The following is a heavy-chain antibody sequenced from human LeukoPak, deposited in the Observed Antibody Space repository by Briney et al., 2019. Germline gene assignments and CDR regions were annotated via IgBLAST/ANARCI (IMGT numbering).Heavy chain of an antibody. CDR2: FDPEDGET. J-gene: IGHJ6*02. CDR1: GYTLTELS. D-gene: IGHD3-3*01. Sequence: ASVKVSCKVSGYTLTELSTHWVRQAPGKGLEWMGGFDPEDGETIYAQKFQGRVTMTEDTSTDTAYMELSSLRSEDTAVYYCACMILRFLEWHHYYYGMDVWGQGTTVTVSS. CDR3: ACMILRFLEWHHYYYGMDV. V-gene: IGHV1-24*01.